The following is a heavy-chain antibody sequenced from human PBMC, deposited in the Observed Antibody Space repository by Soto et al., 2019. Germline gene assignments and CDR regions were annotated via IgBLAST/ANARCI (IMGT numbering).Heavy chain of an antibody. CDR3: ALGWYFDL. CDR1: GFTFSNYA. V-gene: IGHV3-23*01. Sequence: EVQLLESGGGLVQPGGSLRLSCAASGFTFSNYALSWGRQAPGKGLEWVSGISGSGDNTYYADSVKGRFTISRDDSRNTLYLQTNSLRAEDTAVYYCALGWYFDLWGRGTLVTVSS. J-gene: IGHJ2*01. CDR2: ISGSGDNT. D-gene: IGHD7-27*01.